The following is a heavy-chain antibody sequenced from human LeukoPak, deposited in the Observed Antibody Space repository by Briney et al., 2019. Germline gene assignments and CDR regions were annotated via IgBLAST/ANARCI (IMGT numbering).Heavy chain of an antibody. CDR2: INHSGST. CDR3: ARGREIKDYYDSSGYPLNYYFDY. J-gene: IGHJ4*02. D-gene: IGHD3-22*01. Sequence: SETLSLTCAVYGGSFSGYYWSWIRQPPGEGVEWIGEINHSGSTNYNPSLKSRVTISVDTSKNQFSLKLSSVTAADTAVYYCARGREIKDYYDSSGYPLNYYFDYWGQGTLVTVSS. V-gene: IGHV4-34*01. CDR1: GGSFSGYY.